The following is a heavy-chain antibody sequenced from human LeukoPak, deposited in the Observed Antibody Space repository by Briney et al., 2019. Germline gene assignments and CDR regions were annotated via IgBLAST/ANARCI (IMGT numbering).Heavy chain of an antibody. Sequence: PGGSLRLSCAASGSTSNNYAMSWVRRGPGKGLEWVSTIVGSAARAYYADSVMGRFTISRDNSKNTVYLQMNSLRAEDTAVYYCAKGCGGTCYRFDYWGRGTPVTVSS. CDR1: GSTSNNYA. J-gene: IGHJ4*02. D-gene: IGHD2-15*01. V-gene: IGHV3-23*01. CDR2: IVGSAARA. CDR3: AKGCGGTCYRFDY.